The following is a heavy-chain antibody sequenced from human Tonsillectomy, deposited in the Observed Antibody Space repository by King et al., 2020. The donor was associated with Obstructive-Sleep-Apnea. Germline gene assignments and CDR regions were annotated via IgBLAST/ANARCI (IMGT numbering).Heavy chain of an antibody. D-gene: IGHD4-23*01. Sequence: QLQESGPGLVKPSETLSLTCTVSGGSISSYSCTWIRQPPGKGLEWIVYIYNTGSTNYNPSLKSRVTISIDTSKNQFSLKLSSVTAADTAVYYCARVWSTVVTNDAFDIWGQGTMVTVSS. CDR3: ARVWSTVVTNDAFDI. CDR2: IYNTGST. V-gene: IGHV4-59*01. J-gene: IGHJ3*02. CDR1: GGSISSYS.